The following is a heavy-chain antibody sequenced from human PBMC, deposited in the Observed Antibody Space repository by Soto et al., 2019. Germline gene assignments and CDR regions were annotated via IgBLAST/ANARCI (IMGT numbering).Heavy chain of an antibody. CDR1: GGSISSEYFH. Sequence: QVQLQQSGPGLVEPSQTLSLTCAVSGGSISSEYFHWTWIRQSPGKGLEWIGYIHYTGSIMYNLSFKSRLTMAVDTTKNQFSLQLTSVTAADTAVYFCAREDDGGDRDYYGLDVWGQGTTVTVSS. D-gene: IGHD2-21*02. CDR2: IHYTGSI. V-gene: IGHV4-30-4*08. J-gene: IGHJ6*02. CDR3: AREDDGGDRDYYGLDV.